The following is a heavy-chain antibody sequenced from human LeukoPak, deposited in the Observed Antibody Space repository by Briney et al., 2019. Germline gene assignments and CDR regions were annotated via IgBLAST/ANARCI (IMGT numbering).Heavy chain of an antibody. CDR3: ARVTVREGAFDY. V-gene: IGHV5-51*01. J-gene: IGHJ4*02. D-gene: IGHD4-11*01. Sequence: GESLKISCQGSGYSFTTYWIGWVRQMPGKGLEWMGIIYPSDSDTRYSPSFQGQVTISADKSISTAYLQWSSLKASDTAMYYCARVTVREGAFDYWGQGTLVTVSS. CDR1: GYSFTTYW. CDR2: IYPSDSDT.